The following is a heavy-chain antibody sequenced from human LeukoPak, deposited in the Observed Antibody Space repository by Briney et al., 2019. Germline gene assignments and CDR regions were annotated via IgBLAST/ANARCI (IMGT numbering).Heavy chain of an antibody. D-gene: IGHD2-21*01. CDR1: GFSLSSYA. CDR2: ISSTDAGT. CDR3: AKAPVTSCRGAYCYPFDY. Sequence: YPGGSLRLSCAASGFSLSSYAMSWVRQAPGKGLEWVSAISSTDAGTYHADSVRGRFTISRDSSKNTLYLQMNSLRAEDAAVYYCAKAPVTSCRGAYCYPFDYWGQGTLVTVSS. J-gene: IGHJ4*02. V-gene: IGHV3-23*01.